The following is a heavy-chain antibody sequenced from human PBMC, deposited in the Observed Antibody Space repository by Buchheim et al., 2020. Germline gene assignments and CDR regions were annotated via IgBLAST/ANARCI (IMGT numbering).Heavy chain of an antibody. Sequence: QVQLQQWGAGLLKPSETLSLTCAVYGGSFSGYYWSWIRQPPGKGLEWIGEINHRGSTNYNPSLKSRVTISVDTSKNQFSLKLSSVTAADTAVYYCAFRRGYSYGFDYWGQGTL. CDR3: AFRRGYSYGFDY. D-gene: IGHD5-18*01. V-gene: IGHV4-34*01. CDR2: INHRGST. J-gene: IGHJ4*02. CDR1: GGSFSGYY.